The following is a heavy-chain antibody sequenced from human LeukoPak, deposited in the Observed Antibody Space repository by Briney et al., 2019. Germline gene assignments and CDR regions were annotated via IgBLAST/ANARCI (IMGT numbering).Heavy chain of an antibody. CDR3: ARRRCGGGSCYEGSFDL. J-gene: IGHJ5*02. D-gene: IGHD2-15*01. Sequence: ASVKVSCKASGYTFTTYPINWVRQAPGQGLEWMGWIDTNTGSPTYAQGLTGRFVFSLDTSVSAAFLQINSLKAEDTALYYCARRRCGGGSCYEGSFDLWGQGTLVTVSS. CDR1: GYTFTTYP. V-gene: IGHV7-4-1*02. CDR2: IDTNTGSP.